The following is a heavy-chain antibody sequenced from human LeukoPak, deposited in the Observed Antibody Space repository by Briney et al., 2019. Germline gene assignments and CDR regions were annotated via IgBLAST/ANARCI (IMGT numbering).Heavy chain of an antibody. CDR1: GFTFSNAW. CDR3: TTLFWGQLCNY. D-gene: IGHD3-16*01. CDR2: IKSKTDGGTT. V-gene: IGHV3-15*01. J-gene: IGHJ4*02. Sequence: GGSLRLSCAASGFTFSNAWMSWVRQAPGKGLEWVGRIKSKTDGGTTDYAAPVKGRFTSSRDDSNNTLYLQMNSLKTEDTAVYYCTTLFWGQLCNYWGQGTLVTVSS.